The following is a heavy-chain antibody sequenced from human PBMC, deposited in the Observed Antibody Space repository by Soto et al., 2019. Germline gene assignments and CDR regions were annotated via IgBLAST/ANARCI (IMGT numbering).Heavy chain of an antibody. Sequence: PSETLSLTCTVSGGSISSSSYYWCWIRQPPGKGLEWIGSIYYSGSTYYNPSLKSRVTISVDTSKNQFSLKLSSVTAADTAVYYCARQGSSSANWFDPWGQGTLVTVSS. CDR3: ARQGSSSANWFDP. D-gene: IGHD6-6*01. J-gene: IGHJ5*02. CDR2: IYYSGST. CDR1: GGSISSSSYY. V-gene: IGHV4-39*01.